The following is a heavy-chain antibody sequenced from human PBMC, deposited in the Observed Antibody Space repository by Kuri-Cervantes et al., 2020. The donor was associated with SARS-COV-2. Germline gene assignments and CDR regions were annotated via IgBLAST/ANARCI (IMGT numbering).Heavy chain of an antibody. CDR3: ASPLGSSGYYYAY. J-gene: IGHJ4*02. V-gene: IGHV4-59*08. D-gene: IGHD3-22*01. Sequence: SETLSLTCTVSGGSISSYYWSWIRQPPGKGLEWIGYIYYSGSTNYNPSLKSRVTISVDTSKNQFSLKLSSVTAADTAVYYCASPLGSSGYYYAYWGQGTLVTVS. CDR2: IYYSGST. CDR1: GGSISSYY.